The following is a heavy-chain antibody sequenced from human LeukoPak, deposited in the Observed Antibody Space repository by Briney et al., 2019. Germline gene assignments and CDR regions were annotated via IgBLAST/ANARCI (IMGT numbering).Heavy chain of an antibody. CDR1: GGTFSSYA. CDR3: ARAPGGYDHSDY. CDR2: ISAYNGNT. Sequence: GASVKVSCKASGGTFSSYAISWVRQAPGQGLEWMGWISAYNGNTNYAQKLQGRVTMTTDTSTSTAYMELRSLRSDDTAVYYCARAPGGYDHSDYWGQGTLVTVSS. D-gene: IGHD5-12*01. J-gene: IGHJ4*02. V-gene: IGHV1-18*01.